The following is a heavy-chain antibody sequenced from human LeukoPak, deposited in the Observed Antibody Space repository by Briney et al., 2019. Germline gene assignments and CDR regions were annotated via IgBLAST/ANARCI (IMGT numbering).Heavy chain of an antibody. V-gene: IGHV3-7*01. D-gene: IGHD5-12*01. Sequence: GRSLRLSCAASGFTFSSYAMHWVRQAPGKGREWVANIKQDGSEKYYGDSVKGRFTISRDNAKNSLYLQMNSLRAEDTAVYYCARMIVATIRIGVYFYHGMDVWGQGTTVTVSS. CDR1: GFTFSSYA. CDR2: IKQDGSEK. J-gene: IGHJ6*02. CDR3: ARMIVATIRIGVYFYHGMDV.